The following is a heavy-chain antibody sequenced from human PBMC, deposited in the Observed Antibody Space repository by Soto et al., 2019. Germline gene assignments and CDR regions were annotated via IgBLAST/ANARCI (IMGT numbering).Heavy chain of an antibody. CDR2: ISSSSSYT. V-gene: IGHV3-11*06. D-gene: IGHD2-21*02. J-gene: IGHJ4*02. Sequence: PGGSLRLSCAASGFTFSDYYMSWIRQAPGKVLEWVSYISSSSSYTNYADSVKGRFTISRDNAKNSLYLQMNSLRAEDTAVYYCARVRIVVVTATPHYAYYFDYWGQGTLVTVSS. CDR3: ARVRIVVVTATPHYAYYFDY. CDR1: GFTFSDYY.